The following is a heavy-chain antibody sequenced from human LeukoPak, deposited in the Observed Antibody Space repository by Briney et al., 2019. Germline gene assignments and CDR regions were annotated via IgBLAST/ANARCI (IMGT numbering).Heavy chain of an antibody. J-gene: IGHJ6*02. CDR1: GFTFSSYS. CDR2: ISSSSSYI. D-gene: IGHD3-3*01. V-gene: IGHV3-21*04. CDR3: AFGNVRFLEWLTYYGMDV. Sequence: PGGSLRLSCAASGFTFSSYSMNWVRQAPGKGLEWVSSISSSSSYIYYADSVKGRFTISRDNAKNSLYLQMNSLRSEDTAVYYCAFGNVRFLEWLTYYGMDVWGQGTTVTVSS.